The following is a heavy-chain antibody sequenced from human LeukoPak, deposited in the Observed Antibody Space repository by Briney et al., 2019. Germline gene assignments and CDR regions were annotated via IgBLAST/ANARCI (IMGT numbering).Heavy chain of an antibody. CDR3: ARDPGRGQWLVTGGYYFDY. V-gene: IGHV3-21*01. CDR2: ISSSSSYI. Sequence: GGSLRLSCAASGFTFSSYSMNWVRQAPGKGLEWVSSISSSSSYIYYADSAKGRFTISRDNAKNSLYLQMNSLRAEDTAVYYCARDPGRGQWLVTGGYYFDYWGQGTLVTVSS. D-gene: IGHD6-19*01. CDR1: GFTFSSYS. J-gene: IGHJ4*02.